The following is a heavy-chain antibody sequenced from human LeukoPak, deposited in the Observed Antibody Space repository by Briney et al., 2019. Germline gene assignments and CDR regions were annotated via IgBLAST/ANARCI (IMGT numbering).Heavy chain of an antibody. V-gene: IGHV1-2*02. Sequence: ASVTVSFKASGYTFTGYYMHWVRQAPGQGLEWMGWINPNSGGTNYAQKFQGRVTMTRDTSISTAYMELSRLRSDDTAVYYCARDPRRHYDFWSGPKGAWFDPWGQGTLVTVSS. CDR1: GYTFTGYY. J-gene: IGHJ5*02. CDR2: INPNSGGT. CDR3: ARDPRRHYDFWSGPKGAWFDP. D-gene: IGHD3-3*01.